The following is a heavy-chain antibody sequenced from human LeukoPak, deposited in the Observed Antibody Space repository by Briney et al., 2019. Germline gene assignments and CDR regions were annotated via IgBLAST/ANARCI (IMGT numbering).Heavy chain of an antibody. CDR3: AKEGTGMAFDGDYFDY. D-gene: IGHD5-18*01. J-gene: IGHJ4*01. CDR2: ISYDGRRK. Sequence: PGGSLRLSCAASGVSFSKYGMHWVRQVPGKGLEWVALISYDGRRKYYADSMKGRFTISRDNFKNTLNLQMNSLRAEDTAVYYCAKEGTGMAFDGDYFDYWGQGTLVTVSS. V-gene: IGHV3-30*18. CDR1: GVSFSKYG.